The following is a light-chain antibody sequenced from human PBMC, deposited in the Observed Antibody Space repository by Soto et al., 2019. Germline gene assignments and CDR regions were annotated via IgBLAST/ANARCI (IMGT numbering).Light chain of an antibody. CDR2: DTS. CDR3: QKYGTSEII. V-gene: IGKV3-20*01. CDR1: QSVSNSY. Sequence: EFVLTQSLGTLSLAPAERSMLCFRASQSVSNSYVAWYQQKSGQAPRLLIYDTSSRVTGIPDRFSGSGSGTDFTLTISRLEPEDFAVFYCQKYGTSEIIFGQGNKVDVK. J-gene: IGKJ1*01.